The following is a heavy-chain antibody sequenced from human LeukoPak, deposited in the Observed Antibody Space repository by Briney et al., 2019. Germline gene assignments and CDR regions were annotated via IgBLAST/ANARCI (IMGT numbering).Heavy chain of an antibody. V-gene: IGHV3-30-3*01. D-gene: IGHD2-2*01. CDR2: ISYDGSNK. Sequence: GGSLRLSCAASGFTFSSYAMHWVRQAPGKGLEWVAVISYDGSNKYYADSVKGRFTISRDNSKNTLYLQMNSLRAEDTAVYYCARGVVPAAEEYFQHWGQGTLVTVSS. CDR1: GFTFSSYA. CDR3: ARGVVPAAEEYFQH. J-gene: IGHJ1*01.